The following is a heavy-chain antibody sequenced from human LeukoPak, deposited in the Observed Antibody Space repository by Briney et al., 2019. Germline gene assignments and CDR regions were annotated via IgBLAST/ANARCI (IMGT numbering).Heavy chain of an antibody. V-gene: IGHV3-48*03. CDR2: ISSSGGTI. CDR3: ARSGQHLFDF. J-gene: IGHJ4*02. CDR1: GFTFPSSE. D-gene: IGHD6-13*01. Sequence: PGGSLRLSCAASGFTFPSSEMNWVRQAPGKGLEWVSYISSSGGTISYADSVKGRFTISRDNAKNSLYLQMNSLRAEDTAIYYCARSGQHLFDFWGQGTLVTVCS.